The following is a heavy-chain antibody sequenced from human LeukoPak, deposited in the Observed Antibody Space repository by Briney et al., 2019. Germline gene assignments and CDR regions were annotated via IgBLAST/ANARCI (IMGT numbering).Heavy chain of an antibody. D-gene: IGHD3-22*01. Sequence: GGSLRLSCAASGFTFSSYSMNWARQAPGKGLEWVANIKGDGSDKYYVDSVKGRFTISRDNAKNSLYLQMNSLRAEDTAVYYCARYLYDSSSLDYWGQGTLVTVSS. CDR1: GFTFSSYS. J-gene: IGHJ4*02. CDR3: ARYLYDSSSLDY. V-gene: IGHV3-7*03. CDR2: IKGDGSDK.